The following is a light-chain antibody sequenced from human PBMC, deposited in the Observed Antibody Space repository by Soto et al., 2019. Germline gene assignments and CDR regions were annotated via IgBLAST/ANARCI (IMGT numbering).Light chain of an antibody. CDR2: GAS. J-gene: IGKJ2*01. V-gene: IGKV3-15*01. Sequence: EVLMTQSQATLSVSPGDPVTLSCRTSQSVSSKIAWYQQKPGQAPRLLIYGASTRATGVPARFSGGGSRTEFTLSISSLQSEDFAVYYCQQYKDWPPYTFGQGTKLEI. CDR3: QQYKDWPPYT. CDR1: QSVSSK.